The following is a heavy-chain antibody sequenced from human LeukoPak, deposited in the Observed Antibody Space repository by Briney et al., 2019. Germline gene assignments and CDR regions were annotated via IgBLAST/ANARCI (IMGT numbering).Heavy chain of an antibody. CDR3: AASGGWDAFHV. CDR2: IYYSGIA. Sequence: SETLPLTCIVSDASITTYYWHWIRQPPGKGLEWLGYIYYSGIAYYNPSLKSRVTISVDTSKKQFSLQVKSVTAADTAVYYCAASGGWDAFHVWGQGTMVPVSS. J-gene: IGHJ3*01. D-gene: IGHD2-15*01. CDR1: DASITTYY. V-gene: IGHV4-59*03.